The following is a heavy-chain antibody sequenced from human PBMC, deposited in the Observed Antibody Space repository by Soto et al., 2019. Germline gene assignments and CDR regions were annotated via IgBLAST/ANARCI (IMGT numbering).Heavy chain of an antibody. CDR1: GFTFSGST. CDR2: IKSKFDGETI. Sequence: GGSLRLSCAASGFTFSGSTMHWVRQAPGKGLEWVGRIKSKFDGETIDYAAPVKGRFTISRDDSKNIVYLQMNSLNTEDTAVYYCATGLLRYYAYWGHGTLVTVSS. V-gene: IGHV3-15*01. CDR3: ATGLLRYYAY. J-gene: IGHJ4*01. D-gene: IGHD3-9*01.